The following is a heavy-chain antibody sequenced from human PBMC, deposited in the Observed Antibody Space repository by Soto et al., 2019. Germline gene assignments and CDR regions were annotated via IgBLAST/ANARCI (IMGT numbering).Heavy chain of an antibody. V-gene: IGHV3-7*01. CDR3: ARDISYSSKGGNYYYGMDV. Sequence: PGGSLRLSCAASGFSFSDYWMTWVRQAPGKGLEWVANIKYDGSEKYYVDSVKGRFTISRDNTENSLYLQMNSLRAEDTAVYYCARDISYSSKGGNYYYGMDVWGQGTTVTVSS. CDR1: GFSFSDYW. D-gene: IGHD6-13*01. J-gene: IGHJ6*02. CDR2: IKYDGSEK.